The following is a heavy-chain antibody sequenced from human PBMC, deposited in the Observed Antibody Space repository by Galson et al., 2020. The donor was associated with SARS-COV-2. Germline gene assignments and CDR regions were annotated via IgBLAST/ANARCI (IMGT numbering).Heavy chain of an antibody. Sequence: TGGSLRLSCAASGFTFRSHWMTWVRQAPGKGLEWVANINQDGSETHYVDSVKGRCTVSRDNAKNTLYLQMNSLRAEDTAVYFCARDHVTPGLLFDYWGQGTLVTVSS. J-gene: IGHJ4*02. CDR2: INQDGSET. CDR3: ARDHVTPGLLFDY. D-gene: IGHD3-10*01. V-gene: IGHV3-7*05. CDR1: GFTFRSHW.